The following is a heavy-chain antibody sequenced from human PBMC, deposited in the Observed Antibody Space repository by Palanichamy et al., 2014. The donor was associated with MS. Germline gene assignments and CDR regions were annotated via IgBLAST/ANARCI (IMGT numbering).Heavy chain of an antibody. CDR1: GFTFSSFA. Sequence: EAQLLESGGGLVQPGRSLRLSCAASGFTFSSFAMNWVRQAPGKGLEWVSGIRDNSGTYYADSVKGRFIISRDNSKNTLYLQMNSLRPEDTAIYYCAKAGSGWSAYFTDWGQGTLVTVSS. CDR2: IRDNSGT. V-gene: IGHV3-23*01. CDR3: AKAGSGWSAYFTD. D-gene: IGHD6-19*01. J-gene: IGHJ4*02.